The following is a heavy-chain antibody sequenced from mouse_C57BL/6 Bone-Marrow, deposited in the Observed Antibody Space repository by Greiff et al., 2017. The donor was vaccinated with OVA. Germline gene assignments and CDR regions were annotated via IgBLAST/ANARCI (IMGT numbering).Heavy chain of an antibody. CDR2: IDPENGDT. V-gene: IGHV14-4*01. CDR1: GFNIKDDY. J-gene: IGHJ3*01. D-gene: IGHD2-4*01. CDR3: TTVYYDYGFAY. Sequence: VQLKESGAELVRPGASVKLSCTASGFNIKDDYLHWVKPRPEQGLEWIGWIDPENGDTEYASKFQGKATITADTSSNTAYLQLSSLTSEDTAVYYCTTVYYDYGFAYWGQGTLVTVSA.